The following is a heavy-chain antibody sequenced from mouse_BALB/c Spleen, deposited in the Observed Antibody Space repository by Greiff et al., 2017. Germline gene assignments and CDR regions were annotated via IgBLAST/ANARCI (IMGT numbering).Heavy chain of an antibody. CDR2: ISSGGSYT. Sequence: EVKLVESGGGLVKPGGSLKLSCAASGFTFSSYAMSWVRQSPEKRLEWVAEISSGGSYTYYPDTVTGRFTISRDNAKNTLYLEMSSLRSEDTAMYYCARERDDGYSPFAYWGQGTLVTVSA. CDR3: ARERDDGYSPFAY. V-gene: IGHV5-9-4*01. CDR1: GFTFSSYA. J-gene: IGHJ3*01. D-gene: IGHD2-3*01.